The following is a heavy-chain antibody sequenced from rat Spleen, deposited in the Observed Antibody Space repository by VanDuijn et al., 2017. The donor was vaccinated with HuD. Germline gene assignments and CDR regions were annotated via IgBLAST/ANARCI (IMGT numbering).Heavy chain of an antibody. D-gene: IGHD1-5*01. CDR3: ARLSNIGTRGFDY. CDR1: GFTFSDYY. Sequence: EVELVESDGGLVQPGRSLKLSCAASGFTFSDYYMAWVRQAPKKGLEWVASISYEGSSTYYGDSVKGRFTISRDNAKSTLYLQMNSLRSEDTATYYCARLSNIGTRGFDYWGQGVMVTVSS. V-gene: IGHV5-22*01. J-gene: IGHJ2*01. CDR2: ISYEGSST.